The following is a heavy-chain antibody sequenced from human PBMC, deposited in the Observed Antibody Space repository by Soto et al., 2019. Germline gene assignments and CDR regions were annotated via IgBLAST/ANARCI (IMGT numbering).Heavy chain of an antibody. CDR3: ARAGNCGGDCYSSSKDGMDV. V-gene: IGHV3-33*01. J-gene: IGHJ6*02. CDR1: GFTFSSYG. D-gene: IGHD2-21*02. CDR2: IWYDGSKK. Sequence: GGSLRLSCAASGFTFSSYGMHWVHQAPGKGLEWVAVIWYDGSKKYYADSVKGRFTISRDNSKNTLYLQMNSLRAEDTAVYYCARAGNCGGDCYSSSKDGMDVWGQGTTVTVSS.